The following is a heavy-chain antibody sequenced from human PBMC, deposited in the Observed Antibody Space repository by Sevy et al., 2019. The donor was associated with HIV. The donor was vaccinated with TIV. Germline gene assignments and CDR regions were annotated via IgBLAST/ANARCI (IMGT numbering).Heavy chain of an antibody. V-gene: IGHV3-48*02. CDR2: ISSSSSTI. D-gene: IGHD3-9*01. Sequence: GGSLRLSCAASGFTFSSYSMNWVRQAPGKGLEWVSYISSSSSTIYYADSVKGRFTISRDNAKNSLYLQMNSLRDEDTAVYYCARDRRNYDILTGHRGIDYWGQGTLVTVSS. CDR1: GFTFSSYS. J-gene: IGHJ4*02. CDR3: ARDRRNYDILTGHRGIDY.